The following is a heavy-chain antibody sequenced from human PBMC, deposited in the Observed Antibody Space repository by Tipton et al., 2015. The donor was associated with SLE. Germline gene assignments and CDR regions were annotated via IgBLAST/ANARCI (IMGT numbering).Heavy chain of an antibody. J-gene: IGHJ5*02. V-gene: IGHV4-4*07. CDR2: IFTSGST. Sequence: TLSLTCTTSGGSMNEYYWNWIRQPAGKGLEWIGRIFTSGSTNYNPSLKNRVTISVDTSKNQFSLRLTSVTAADTAVYYCASGAYGSGSDYVGGWFDPWGQGTLVTVSS. CDR3: ASGAYGSGSDYVGGWFDP. D-gene: IGHD3-10*01. CDR1: GGSMNEYY.